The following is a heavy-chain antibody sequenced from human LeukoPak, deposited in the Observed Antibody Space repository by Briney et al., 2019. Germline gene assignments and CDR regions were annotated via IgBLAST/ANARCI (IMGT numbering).Heavy chain of an antibody. J-gene: IGHJ4*02. CDR2: ISWNSGSI. CDR1: GFTFDDYA. V-gene: IGHV3-9*01. D-gene: IGHD1-26*01. CDR3: AKGRVGATYFDY. Sequence: GGSLRLSCAASGFTFDDYAMHWVRQAPGKGLEWVSGISWNSGSIGYADSVKGRFTISRDNAKNSLYLQMNSLRAEDTALYYCAKGRVGATYFDYWSQGTLVTVSS.